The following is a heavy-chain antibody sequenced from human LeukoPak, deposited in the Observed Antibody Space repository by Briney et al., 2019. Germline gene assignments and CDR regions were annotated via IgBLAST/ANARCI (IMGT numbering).Heavy chain of an antibody. Sequence: GGSLRLSWAASGFTFCSYGMHWVRQAPGKGLEWVAFIRYDGSNKYYADSVKGRFTISRDNSKNTLYLQMNSLRAEDTAVYYCAEEYQDSSSSGDWGQGTLVTVSS. J-gene: IGHJ4*02. CDR1: GFTFCSYG. CDR2: IRYDGSNK. CDR3: AEEYQDSSSSGD. V-gene: IGHV3-30*02. D-gene: IGHD6-6*01.